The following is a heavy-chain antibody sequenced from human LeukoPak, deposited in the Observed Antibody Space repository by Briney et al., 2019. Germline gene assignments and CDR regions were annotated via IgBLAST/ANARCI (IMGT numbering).Heavy chain of an antibody. D-gene: IGHD6-13*01. CDR2: ILYSGST. V-gene: IGHV4-59*12. Sequence: SETLSLTCTVFGGSISGYYWGWIRQPAGKGLEWIGYILYSGSTNYNPSLKSRVTISVDTSKNQFSLKLSSVTAADTAVYYCARAAIIAAAGGAFGYWGQGTLVTVSS. J-gene: IGHJ4*02. CDR3: ARAAIIAAAGGAFGY. CDR1: GGSISGYY.